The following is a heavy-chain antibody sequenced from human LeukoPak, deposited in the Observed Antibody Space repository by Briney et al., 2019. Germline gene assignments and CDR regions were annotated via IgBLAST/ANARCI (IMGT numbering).Heavy chain of an antibody. J-gene: IGHJ4*02. CDR1: GFTFSRNW. V-gene: IGHV3-7*01. CDR3: ASDKDLSLMIQGVTPYFDY. D-gene: IGHD3-10*01. CDR2: INQDGSEK. Sequence: GGSLRLSCAASGFTFSRNWMGWVRQAPGKGLEWVANINQDGSEKYYVDSVKGRFTISRDNAKNSVYLQMNSQRAEDTAVYYCASDKDLSLMIQGVTPYFDYWGQGTLVTVSS.